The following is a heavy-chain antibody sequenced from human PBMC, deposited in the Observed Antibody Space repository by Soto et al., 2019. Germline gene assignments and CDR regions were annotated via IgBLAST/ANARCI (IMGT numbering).Heavy chain of an antibody. CDR1: GFTFSNYG. CDR2: ISHDGSDA. V-gene: IGHV3-33*01. CDR3: AREKILTGKSGYYYYYGMDV. J-gene: IGHJ6*02. Sequence: GGSLRLSCVASGFTFSNYGMHWVRQAPGKGPEWVSLISHDGSDAYYADSVKGRFTISRDNSKNTLYLQMNSLRAEDTAVYYCAREKILTGKSGYYYYYGMDVWGQGTTVTVSS. D-gene: IGHD3-9*01.